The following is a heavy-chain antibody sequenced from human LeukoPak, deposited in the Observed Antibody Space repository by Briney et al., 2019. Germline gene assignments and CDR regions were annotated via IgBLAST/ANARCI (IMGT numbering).Heavy chain of an antibody. J-gene: IGHJ6*03. V-gene: IGHV4-39*07. Sequence: SETLSLTCTVSGGSISSSSYYWGWIRQPPGKGLEWIGSIDYSGSTYYNPSLKSRVTISVDTSKNQFSLQLNSVTPEDTAVYYCARERRGYSGYDNYYYYMDFWGKGTTVTVSS. CDR2: IDYSGST. CDR3: ARERRGYSGYDNYYYYMDF. D-gene: IGHD5-12*01. CDR1: GGSISSSSYY.